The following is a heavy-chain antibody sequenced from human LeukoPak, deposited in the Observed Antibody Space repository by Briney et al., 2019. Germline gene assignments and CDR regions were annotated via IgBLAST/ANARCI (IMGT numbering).Heavy chain of an antibody. V-gene: IGHV1-18*01. J-gene: IGHJ4*02. Sequence: ASVKVSCKASGYTFTSYGISWVRQPPGKGLEWMGWISAYNGNTNYAQKLQGRVTMTTDTSTSTAYMELRSLRSDDTAVYYCAREGRYSSGWYLGYYFDYWGQGTLVTVSS. D-gene: IGHD6-19*01. CDR1: GYTFTSYG. CDR2: ISAYNGNT. CDR3: AREGRYSSGWYLGYYFDY.